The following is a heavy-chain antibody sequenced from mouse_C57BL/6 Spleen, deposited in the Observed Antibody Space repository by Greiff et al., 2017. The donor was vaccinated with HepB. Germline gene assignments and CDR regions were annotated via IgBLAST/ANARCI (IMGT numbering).Heavy chain of an antibody. V-gene: IGHV1-62-2*01. CDR3: ARHENCYGSSYGDYFDY. CDR1: GYTFTEYT. J-gene: IGHJ2*01. D-gene: IGHD1-1*01. Sequence: QVQLQQSGAELVKPGASVKLSCKASGYTFTEYTIHWVKQRSGQGLEWIGWFYPGSGSIKYNEKFKDKATLTADKSSSTVYMELSRLTSEDSAVYFCARHENCYGSSYGDYFDYWGQGTTLTVSS. CDR2: FYPGSGSI.